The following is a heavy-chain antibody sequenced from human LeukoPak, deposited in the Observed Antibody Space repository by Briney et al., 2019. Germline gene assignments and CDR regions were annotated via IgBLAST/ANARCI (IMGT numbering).Heavy chain of an antibody. Sequence: GGSLRLSCAASGFTFSSYGMHWVRQAPGKGLEWVAVIWFDGSNQYYADSVKGRFTISRDNSKNTLYLEMNSLRDEDTAVFYCAREERGYSYALLYWGQGTLVTVSP. D-gene: IGHD5-18*01. CDR1: GFTFSSYG. V-gene: IGHV3-33*01. J-gene: IGHJ4*02. CDR3: AREERGYSYALLY. CDR2: IWFDGSNQ.